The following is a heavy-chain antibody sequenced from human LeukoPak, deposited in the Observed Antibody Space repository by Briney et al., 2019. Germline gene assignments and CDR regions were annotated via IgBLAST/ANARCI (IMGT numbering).Heavy chain of an antibody. J-gene: IGHJ5*02. D-gene: IGHD3-9*01. Sequence: PGGSLRLSCAASEFTFSSYEMNWVRQAPGKGLEWVSYISSSGSTIYYADSVKGRFTISRDNAKNSLDLQMNSLRAEDTAVYYCARAPTKFRRDRFDPWGQGTLVTVSS. CDR2: ISSSGSTI. CDR3: ARAPTKFRRDRFDP. V-gene: IGHV3-48*03. CDR1: EFTFSSYE.